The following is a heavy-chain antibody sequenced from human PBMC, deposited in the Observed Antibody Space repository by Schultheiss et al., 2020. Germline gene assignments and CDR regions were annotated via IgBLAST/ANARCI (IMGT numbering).Heavy chain of an antibody. J-gene: IGHJ4*02. D-gene: IGHD1-7*01. CDR3: ARDLDELRVRNYFDY. Sequence: GGSLRLSCAASGFTFSNYGVNWVRQAPGKGLECVSSISSSSSYVYYADSVKGRFTISRDNAKNSLYLQMNSLRVEDTAVYYCARDLDELRVRNYFDYWGQGTLVTVSS. CDR2: ISSSSSYV. CDR1: GFTFSNYG. V-gene: IGHV3-21*01.